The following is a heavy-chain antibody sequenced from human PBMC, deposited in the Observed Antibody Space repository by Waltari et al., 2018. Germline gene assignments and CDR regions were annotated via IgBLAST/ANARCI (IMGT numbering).Heavy chain of an antibody. CDR2: FDPEDGET. CDR1: GYTLPELS. J-gene: IGHJ4*02. Sequence: QVQLVQAGAEGEKPGASVKVSCQVSGYTLPELSMHWVRQAPGKGLEWMGGFDPEDGETIYAQKFQGRVTMTEDTSTDTAYMELSSLRSEDTAVYYCATDARRGSYYRFDYWGQGTLVTVSS. CDR3: ATDARRGSYYRFDY. V-gene: IGHV1-24*01. D-gene: IGHD1-26*01.